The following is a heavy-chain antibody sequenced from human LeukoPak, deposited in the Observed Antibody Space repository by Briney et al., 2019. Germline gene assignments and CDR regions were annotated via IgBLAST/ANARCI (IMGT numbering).Heavy chain of an antibody. CDR3: ARLSKGPGAIDAFDI. J-gene: IGHJ3*02. CDR2: IYYSGST. CDR1: GGSISSYY. V-gene: IGHV4-59*08. Sequence: NPSETLSLTCTVSGGSISSYYWSWIRQPPGKGLEWIGYIYYSGSTNYNPSLKSRVTISVDTSKNQFSLKLSSVTAADTAVYYCARLSKGPGAIDAFDIWGQGTMVTVSS. D-gene: IGHD5/OR15-5a*01.